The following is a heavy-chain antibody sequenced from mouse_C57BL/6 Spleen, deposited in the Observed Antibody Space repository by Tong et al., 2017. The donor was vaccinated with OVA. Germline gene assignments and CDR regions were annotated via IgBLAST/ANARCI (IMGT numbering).Heavy chain of an antibody. V-gene: IGHV1-75*01. Sequence: VQLQESGPELVKPGASVKISCKASGYTFTDYYINWVKQRPGQGLEWIGWIFPGSGSTYYNEKFKGKATLTVDKSSSTAYMLLSSLTSEDSAVYFCARYYYGSRIAMDYWGQGTSVTVSS. J-gene: IGHJ4*01. CDR2: IFPGSGST. CDR1: GYTFTDYY. CDR3: ARYYYGSRIAMDY. D-gene: IGHD1-1*01.